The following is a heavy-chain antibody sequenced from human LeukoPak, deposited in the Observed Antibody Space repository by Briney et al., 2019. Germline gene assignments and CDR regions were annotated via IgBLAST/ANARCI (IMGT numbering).Heavy chain of an antibody. CDR3: ARAGEYYVWGSYRPDY. CDR1: GFTFSSYW. Sequence: PGGSLRLSCAASGFTFSSYWMSWVRQAPGKGLEWVANIKQDGSEKYYVDSVKGRFTISRDNAKNSLYLQMNSLRAEDTAVYYCARAGEYYVWGSYRPDYRGQGTLVTVSS. CDR2: IKQDGSEK. J-gene: IGHJ4*02. D-gene: IGHD3-16*02. V-gene: IGHV3-7*01.